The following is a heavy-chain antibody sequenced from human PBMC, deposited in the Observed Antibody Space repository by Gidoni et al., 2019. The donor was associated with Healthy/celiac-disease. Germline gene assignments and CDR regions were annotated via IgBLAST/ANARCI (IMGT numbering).Heavy chain of an antibody. CDR2: INPNSGGT. J-gene: IGHJ5*02. Sequence: QVQLVQSGAEVKKPGASVKVSCKASGYTFTGYYMNWVRQAPGQGLEWMGRINPNSGGTNYAQKFQGRVTMTRDTSISTAYMELSRLRSDDTAVYYCARDRPDPYAYSGYDSNWFDPWGQGTLVTVSS. V-gene: IGHV1-2*06. CDR1: GYTFTGYY. CDR3: ARDRPDPYAYSGYDSNWFDP. D-gene: IGHD5-12*01.